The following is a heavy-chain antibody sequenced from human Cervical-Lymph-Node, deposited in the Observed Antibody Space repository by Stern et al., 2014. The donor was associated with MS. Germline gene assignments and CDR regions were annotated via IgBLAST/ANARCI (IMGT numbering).Heavy chain of an antibody. D-gene: IGHD6-13*01. V-gene: IGHV4-61*02. J-gene: IGHJ4*02. CDR3: ARDGEYSSSWYMIGY. Sequence: QLQLQESGPGLVKPSQTLTLTCTVSGGSVSGGSHYWSWLRQPAGKGLEWIGRLLPGGNTKDNPSLKSRFPMSLDTPTTQFPWNLSSVTAADTAVYYCARDGEYSSSWYMIGYWGQGTRVTVSS. CDR2: LLPGGNT. CDR1: GGSVSGGSHY.